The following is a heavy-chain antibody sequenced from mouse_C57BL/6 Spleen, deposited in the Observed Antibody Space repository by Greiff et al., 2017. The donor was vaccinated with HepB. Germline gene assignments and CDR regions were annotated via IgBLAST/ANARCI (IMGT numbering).Heavy chain of an antibody. CDR3: ASRFPVIPGGYFDV. CDR1: GYTFTDYN. Sequence: EVQLQQSGPELVKPGASVKIPCKASGYTFTDYNMDWVKQSHGKSLEWIGDINPNNGGTIYNQKFKDKATLTVDKSFSTAYMELRSLTSEDTAGYDYASRFPVIPGGYFDVRGTGTTVTVSS. CDR2: INPNNGGT. V-gene: IGHV1-18*01. J-gene: IGHJ1*03.